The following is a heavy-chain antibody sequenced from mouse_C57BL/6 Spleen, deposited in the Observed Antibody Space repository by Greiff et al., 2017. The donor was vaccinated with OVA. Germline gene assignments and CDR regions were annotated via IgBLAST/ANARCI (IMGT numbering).Heavy chain of an antibody. CDR3: ARGGFITTVVAPDY. CDR1: GYAFSSSW. Sequence: QVQLQQSGPELVKPGASVKISCKASGYAFSSSWMNWVKQRPGKGLEWIGRIYPGDGDTNYNGKFKGKATLTADKSSSTAYMQLSSLTSEDSAVYFCARGGFITTVVAPDYWGQGTTLTVSS. V-gene: IGHV1-82*01. CDR2: IYPGDGDT. D-gene: IGHD1-1*01. J-gene: IGHJ2*01.